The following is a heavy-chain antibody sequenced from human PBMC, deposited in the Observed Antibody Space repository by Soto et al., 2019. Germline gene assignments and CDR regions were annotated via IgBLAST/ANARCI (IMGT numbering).Heavy chain of an antibody. CDR1: GDFMNSTDHS. D-gene: IGHD2-21*01. J-gene: IGHJ4*02. CDR3: TRQVVVSSYYFDX. CDR2: IHHSGNT. V-gene: IGHV4-30-2*01. Sequence: SETLSLPFAVSGDFMNSTDHSWAWIRQPPGKGLEWIGDIHHSGNTYSNPALMSRLTMSVDRSKNQFSLKLTSVTPTDTAIYYCTRQVVVSSYYFDXWGPGSLVTVS.